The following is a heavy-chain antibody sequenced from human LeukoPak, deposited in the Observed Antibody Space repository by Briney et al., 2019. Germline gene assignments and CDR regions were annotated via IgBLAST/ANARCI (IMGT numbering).Heavy chain of an antibody. D-gene: IGHD3-22*01. CDR3: ARAYDSSGCSFDY. J-gene: IGHJ4*02. CDR1: GYTFSDYY. V-gene: IGHV1-2*05. Sequence: ASVKVSCKDSGYTFSDYYMHWVRQAPGQGLEWMGRINPKSGGTSYAQKFQGRVTMTRDTSISTAYMELSRLTSDDTVVYYCARAYDSSGCSFDYWGQGTLVTVSS. CDR2: INPKSGGT.